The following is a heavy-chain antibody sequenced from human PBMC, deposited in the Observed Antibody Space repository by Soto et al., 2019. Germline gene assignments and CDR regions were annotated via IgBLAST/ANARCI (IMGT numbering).Heavy chain of an antibody. CDR1: GFTFYSYA. D-gene: IGHD4-17*01. Sequence: GSLRLSCATSGFTFYSYAMTWVRQAPGRGLEWVSSIHGRGDSTYYADSVKGRFSISRDNYKNTVYLQMNSLRAENTAVYFCARVWERTVTTRNYFYGIDVWGRGTTVTVSS. J-gene: IGHJ6*02. CDR3: ARVWERTVTTRNYFYGIDV. CDR2: IHGRGDST. V-gene: IGHV3-23*01.